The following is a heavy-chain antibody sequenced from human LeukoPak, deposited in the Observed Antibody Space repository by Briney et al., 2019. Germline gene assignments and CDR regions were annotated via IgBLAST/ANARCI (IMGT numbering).Heavy chain of an antibody. CDR3: ARDPGYSSSWTDLFDP. J-gene: IGHJ5*02. CDR1: GYTFTSYY. D-gene: IGHD6-13*01. V-gene: IGHV1-46*01. CDR2: INPSGGST. Sequence: ASVKVSCKASGYTFTSYYMHWVRQAPGQGLEWMGIINPSGGSTSYAQKFQDRVTMTRDTSTSTVYMELNSLRAEDTAVYYCARDPGYSSSWTDLFDPWGQGTLVTVSS.